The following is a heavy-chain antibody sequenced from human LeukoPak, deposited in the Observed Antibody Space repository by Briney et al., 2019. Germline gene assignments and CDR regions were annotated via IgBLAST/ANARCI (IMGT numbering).Heavy chain of an antibody. CDR2: LSRDSKYI. CDR1: GFTFSSYS. Sequence: GGSPRLSCAASGFTFSSYSMNWVRQAPGKGLEWVSSLSRDSKYIYYADSVKGRFTISRDNAKNSVYLQMSGLRAEDTAVYYCARSTSETGNDYWGQGTLVTVSS. J-gene: IGHJ4*02. CDR3: ARSTSETGNDY. V-gene: IGHV3-21*01. D-gene: IGHD3-9*01.